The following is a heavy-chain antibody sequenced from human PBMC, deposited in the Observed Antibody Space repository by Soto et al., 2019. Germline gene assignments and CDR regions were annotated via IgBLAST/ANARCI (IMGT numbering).Heavy chain of an antibody. D-gene: IGHD1-26*01. J-gene: IGHJ5*02. CDR1: GYSFTSYW. Sequence: LGESLKISCKGSGYSFTSYWIGWVRQMPGKGLEWMGIIYPGDSDTRYSPSFQGQVTISADKSISTAYLQWSSLKASDTAMYYCARREGATPGYNWIDPWGQGTLVTVSS. CDR2: IYPGDSDT. CDR3: ARREGATPGYNWIDP. V-gene: IGHV5-51*01.